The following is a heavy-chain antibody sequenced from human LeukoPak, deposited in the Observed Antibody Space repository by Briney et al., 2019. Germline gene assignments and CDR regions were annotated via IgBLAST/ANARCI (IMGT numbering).Heavy chain of an antibody. Sequence: SVKVSCKASGGTFIKNGFSWVRQAPGQGLEWMGRVVPMFGTTNYAQDFRGRMTISTDASTSTVYMELSSLRSGDTAVYYCAREGVLWFGELLQYYFDCWGQGTLVTVSS. CDR3: AREGVLWFGELLQYYFDC. CDR2: VVPMFGTT. CDR1: GGTFIKNG. D-gene: IGHD3-10*01. V-gene: IGHV1-69*05. J-gene: IGHJ4*02.